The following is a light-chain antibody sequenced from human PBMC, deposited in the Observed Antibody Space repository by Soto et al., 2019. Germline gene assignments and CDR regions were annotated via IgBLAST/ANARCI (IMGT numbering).Light chain of an antibody. J-gene: IGLJ2*01. Sequence: QSALTQPASVSGSHGQSITISCTGSSSDVGGYNFVSWYQHHPGKAPKLMIYEVSNRPSGVSNRFSGSKSGNTASLTISGLQAEDEADYYCHSYTSTSKLVFGGGTKLTVL. V-gene: IGLV2-14*01. CDR1: SSDVGGYNF. CDR3: HSYTSTSKLV. CDR2: EVS.